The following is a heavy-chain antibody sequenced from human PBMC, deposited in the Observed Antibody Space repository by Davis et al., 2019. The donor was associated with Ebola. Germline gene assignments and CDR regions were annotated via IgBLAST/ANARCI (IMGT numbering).Heavy chain of an antibody. J-gene: IGHJ4*02. V-gene: IGHV3-7*03. CDR2: IKQDGSEK. CDR3: ARDVMTTVTP. CDR1: GFTFSSYW. D-gene: IGHD4-17*01. Sequence: GESLKISCAASGFTFSSYWMSWVRQAPGQGLEWVSNIKQDGSEKYYVDSVKGRFTISRDNAKNSLYLQMNSLRAEDTAVYYCARDVMTTVTPWGQGTLVTVSS.